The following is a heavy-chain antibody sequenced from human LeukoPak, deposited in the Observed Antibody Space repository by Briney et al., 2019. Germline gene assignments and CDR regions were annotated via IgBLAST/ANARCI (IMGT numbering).Heavy chain of an antibody. CDR3: AKFPTYYYDSSGYSYFDY. CDR1: GFTFSSYA. V-gene: IGHV3-23*01. CDR2: ISGSGGST. D-gene: IGHD3-22*01. Sequence: PGGSLRLSCAASGFTFSSYAMSWVRRAPGKGLEWVSAISGSGGSTYYADSVEGRFTISRDNSKNTLYLQMNSLRAEDTAVYYCAKFPTYYYDSSGYSYFDYWGQGTLVTVSS. J-gene: IGHJ4*02.